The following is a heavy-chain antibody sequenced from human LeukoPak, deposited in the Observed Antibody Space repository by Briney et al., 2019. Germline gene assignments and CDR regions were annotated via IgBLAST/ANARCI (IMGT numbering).Heavy chain of an antibody. CDR3: AKDPRFLRDGFNVDY. CDR2: ISGSGGST. Sequence: SGGSLRLSCAASGFTFSSYAMSWVRQAPGKGLEWVSAISGSGGSTYYADSVKGRFTISRDNSKNTLYLQMNSLRAEDTAVYYCAKDPRFLRDGFNVDYWGQGTLVTVSS. CDR1: GFTFSSYA. J-gene: IGHJ4*02. D-gene: IGHD5-24*01. V-gene: IGHV3-23*01.